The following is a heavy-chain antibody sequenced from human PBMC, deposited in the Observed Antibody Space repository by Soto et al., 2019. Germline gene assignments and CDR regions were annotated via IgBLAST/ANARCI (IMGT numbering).Heavy chain of an antibody. CDR3: AKTSITITPDFDY. J-gene: IGHJ4*02. CDR2: ISGSGGST. CDR1: GFTFSSYA. D-gene: IGHD3-3*02. Sequence: EVQLLESGGGLVQPGGSLRLSCAASGFTFSSYAMNWVRQAPGKGLEWVSGISGSGGSTYYADPVKGRFTISRDNSKNTLYLQMNSLRAEDTAVFYCAKTSITITPDFDYWGQGTLVTVSS. V-gene: IGHV3-23*01.